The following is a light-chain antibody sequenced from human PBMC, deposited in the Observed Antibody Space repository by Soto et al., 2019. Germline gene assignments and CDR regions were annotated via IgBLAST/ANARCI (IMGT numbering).Light chain of an antibody. Sequence: DIQMTQSPSTLSASVGDRVSIACRASQSISSSLAWYQQKPGKAPKLLIYDASSLESGVPSRFSGSGSGTEFTLSINSLQPQDFATYYCQQYNRYSWTFGQGTKVEIK. CDR1: QSISSS. J-gene: IGKJ1*01. CDR3: QQYNRYSWT. CDR2: DAS. V-gene: IGKV1-5*01.